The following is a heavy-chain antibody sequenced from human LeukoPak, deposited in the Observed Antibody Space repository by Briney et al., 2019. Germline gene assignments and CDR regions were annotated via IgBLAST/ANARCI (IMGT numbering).Heavy chain of an antibody. D-gene: IGHD3-9*01. Sequence: ASVKVSCKASGYTFNDYYIHWVQQAPGKGLEWMGRVDLEDGDTIYAEKFQGRVTITADTSTDTAYMDLSSLRSFDTAVYYCARGSRSFDWLRSYFDFWGREPWSPSPQ. V-gene: IGHV1-69-2*01. CDR2: VDLEDGDT. J-gene: IGHJ4*02. CDR1: GYTFNDYY. CDR3: ARGSRSFDWLRSYFDF.